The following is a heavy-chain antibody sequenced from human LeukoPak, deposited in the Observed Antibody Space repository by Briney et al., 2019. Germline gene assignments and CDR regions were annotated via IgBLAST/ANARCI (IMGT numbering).Heavy chain of an antibody. J-gene: IGHJ3*02. CDR1: GFTFSYYG. Sequence: GGSLRLSCAASGFTFSYYGMHWVRQAPGKGLEWVAFIWYDGSNKYYADSVKGRFTISRDNSKNTLYLQMNSLRAEDTAVYYCARFVVVTAGNAFDIWGQGAMVTVSS. D-gene: IGHD2-21*02. V-gene: IGHV3-33*01. CDR3: ARFVVVTAGNAFDI. CDR2: IWYDGSNK.